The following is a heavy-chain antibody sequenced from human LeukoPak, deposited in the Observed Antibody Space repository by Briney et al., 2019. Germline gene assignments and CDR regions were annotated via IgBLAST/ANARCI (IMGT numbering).Heavy chain of an antibody. CDR2: IRNDGTIK. CDR3: AKTGSSSWGYFDY. V-gene: IGHV3-30*02. D-gene: IGHD6-13*01. CDR1: GFTFRTYG. J-gene: IGHJ4*02. Sequence: GGSLRLSCAASGFTFRTYGMHWVRQAPGKGLEWVAFIRNDGTIKYYADSVKGRFTISRDNSKSTLYLQMNSLRAKDTAVYYCAKTGSSSWGYFDYWGQGTLVTVSS.